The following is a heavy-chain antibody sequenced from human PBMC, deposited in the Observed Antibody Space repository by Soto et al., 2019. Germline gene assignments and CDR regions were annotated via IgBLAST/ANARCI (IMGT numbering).Heavy chain of an antibody. CDR1: GFTFDSYS. CDR2: ISGSGHVT. V-gene: IGHV3-23*01. D-gene: IGHD4-4*01. CDR3: VTGGRRDAYNN. Sequence: DVQLLESGGGSVQPGGSLRLSCAASGFTFDSYSMTWVRQAPTKGLEWVSVISGSGHVTDYGNSVKGRFTSSRDNSRNTLDLQMNSLRVEDTAVYYCVTGGRRDAYNNWGQGTLVTVPS. J-gene: IGHJ4*02.